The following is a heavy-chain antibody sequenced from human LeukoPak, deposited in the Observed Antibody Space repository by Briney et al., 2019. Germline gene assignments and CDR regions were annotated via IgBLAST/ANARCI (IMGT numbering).Heavy chain of an antibody. V-gene: IGHV3-48*01. D-gene: IGHD3-10*01. CDR2: ISSSGSTI. CDR3: GRAFRTPSWFIGY. CDR1: GFTFNSYS. J-gene: IGHJ4*02. Sequence: GGSLRLSCAASGFTFNSYSMNWVRQAPGKGLEWVSYISSSGSTISYADSVKGRFTISRDNAKNSLYLQMNSLRAGDTAVYYCGRAFRTPSWFIGYWGQGALVTVSS.